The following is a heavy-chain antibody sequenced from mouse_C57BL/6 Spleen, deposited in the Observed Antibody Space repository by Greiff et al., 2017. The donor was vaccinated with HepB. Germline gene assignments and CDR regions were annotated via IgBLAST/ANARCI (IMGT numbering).Heavy chain of an antibody. CDR3: ARERPTWAGYFDY. V-gene: IGHV5-4*01. J-gene: IGHJ2*01. CDR2: ISDGGSYT. Sequence: EVQLVESGGGLVKPGGSLKLSCAASGFTFSSYAMSWVRQTPEKRLEWVATISDGGSYTYYPDNVKGRFTISRDIAKNNLYLQMSHLKSEDTAMYYCARERPTWAGYFDYWGQGTTLTVAS. CDR1: GFTFSSYA.